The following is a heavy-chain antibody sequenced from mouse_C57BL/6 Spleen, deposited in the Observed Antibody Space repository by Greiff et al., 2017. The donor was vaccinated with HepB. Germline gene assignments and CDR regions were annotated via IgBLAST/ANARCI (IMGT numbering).Heavy chain of an antibody. J-gene: IGHJ2*01. V-gene: IGHV5-12*01. CDR1: GFTFSDYY. CDR2: ISNGGGST. CDR3: ARHGDLTGNYFDY. D-gene: IGHD4-1*01. Sequence: DVHLVESGGGLVQPGGSLKLSCAASGFTFSDYYMYWVRQTPEKRLEWVAYISNGGGSTYYPDTVKGRFTISRDNAKNTLYLQMSRLKSEDTAMYYCARHGDLTGNYFDYWGQGTTLTVSS.